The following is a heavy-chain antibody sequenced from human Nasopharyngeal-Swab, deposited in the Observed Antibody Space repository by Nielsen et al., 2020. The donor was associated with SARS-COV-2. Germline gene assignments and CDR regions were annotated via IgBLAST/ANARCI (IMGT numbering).Heavy chain of an antibody. CDR2: ISAYNGNT. CDR1: GYTFINYG. V-gene: IGHV1-18*01. CDR3: ARGDFWSGFQRGGNYYGMDV. J-gene: IGHJ6*02. D-gene: IGHD3-3*01. Sequence: ASVKVSCKASGYTFINYGISWVRQAPGQGLEWMGWISAYNGNTNYAQKLQGRVTMTTDTSTSTAYMELRSLRSDDTAVYYCARGDFWSGFQRGGNYYGMDVWGQGTTVTVSS.